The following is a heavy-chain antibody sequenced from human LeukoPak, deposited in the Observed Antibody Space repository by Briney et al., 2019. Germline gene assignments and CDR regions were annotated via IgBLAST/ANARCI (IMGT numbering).Heavy chain of an antibody. Sequence: SETLSLTCIVSGYSISSGYYWGWIRQPPGKGLEWIGSIYHSGSTYYNPSLKSRVTISVDTSKNQFSLKLSSVTAADTAVYYCARVPALGTLYDYWGQGTLVTVSS. CDR1: GYSISSGYY. CDR2: IYHSGST. D-gene: IGHD3-16*01. CDR3: ARVPALGTLYDY. J-gene: IGHJ4*02. V-gene: IGHV4-38-2*02.